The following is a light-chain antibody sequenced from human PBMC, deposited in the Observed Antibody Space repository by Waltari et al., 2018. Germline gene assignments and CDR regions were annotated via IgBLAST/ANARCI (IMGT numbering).Light chain of an antibody. CDR2: IIN. CDR1: SSNLGSNT. J-gene: IGLJ1*01. CDR3: ASWDGILDVYV. V-gene: IGLV1-44*01. Sequence: QSVLTQPPSASATPGQGVTISCSGSSSNLGSNTVNWFQQLPGPAPKPLIYIINPRPSGVRDRCSGSKSGTSASLAISGIQSEDDADYYCASWDGILDVYVFGTGTTVTVL.